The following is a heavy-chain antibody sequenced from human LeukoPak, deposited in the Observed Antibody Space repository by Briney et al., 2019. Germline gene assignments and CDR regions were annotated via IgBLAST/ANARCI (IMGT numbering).Heavy chain of an antibody. CDR3: VREESESYPFDS. Sequence: GGSLRLSCAASGFTFKSHSMNWVRQAPGKGPEWISYISSISRVIYYADSVKGRFTISRDNAKNSLSLQMNSLRAEDTAVYYCVREESESYPFDSWGQGTLVIVSS. J-gene: IGHJ4*02. CDR2: ISSISRVI. V-gene: IGHV3-48*01. CDR1: GFTFKSHS. D-gene: IGHD1-26*01.